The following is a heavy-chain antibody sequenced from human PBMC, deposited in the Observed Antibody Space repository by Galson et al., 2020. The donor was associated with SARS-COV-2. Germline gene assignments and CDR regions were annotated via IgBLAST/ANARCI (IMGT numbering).Heavy chain of an antibody. Sequence: KIGESLKISCKGSGYSFTSYWISWVRQMPGKGLEWMGRIAPSDSYTSYSPSFQGHVTISTDKFLSTAYLQWSSLKASDTAMYYCARHLIRHYSDSSGYIRGNWLDPWGQGTLVTVSS. V-gene: IGHV5-10-1*01. D-gene: IGHD3-22*01. CDR1: GYSFTSYW. CDR2: IAPSDSYT. J-gene: IGHJ5*02. CDR3: ARHLIRHYSDSSGYIRGNWLDP.